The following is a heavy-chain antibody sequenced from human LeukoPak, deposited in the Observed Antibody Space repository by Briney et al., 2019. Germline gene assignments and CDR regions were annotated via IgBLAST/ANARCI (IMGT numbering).Heavy chain of an antibody. J-gene: IGHJ4*02. CDR3: ARGMVGATYFDY. D-gene: IGHD1-26*01. CDR2: IWYDGINK. CDR1: GFTFSDYS. Sequence: GGSLRLSCAASGFTFSDYSMSWVRQAPGKGLEWVAVIWYDGINKYYADSVKGRFTISRDNSKNTLYLQMNGLRAEDTAVYYCARGMVGATYFDYWGQGTLVTVSS. V-gene: IGHV3-33*08.